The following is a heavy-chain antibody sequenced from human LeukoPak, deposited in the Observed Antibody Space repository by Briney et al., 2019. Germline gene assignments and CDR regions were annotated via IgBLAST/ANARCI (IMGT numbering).Heavy chain of an antibody. CDR2: INPHADST. CDR1: GYTFTSYY. CDR3: ARDGYCSGGSCHSFEY. V-gene: IGHV1-46*01. J-gene: IGHJ4*02. Sequence: ASVKVSCKASGYTFTSYYMHWVRQAPGQGLEWMGIINPHADSTTYAQKFQGRVTMTRDMSTSTVYMELSSLRFEDTAVYFCARDGYCSGGSCHSFEYWGQGTLVTVSS. D-gene: IGHD2-15*01.